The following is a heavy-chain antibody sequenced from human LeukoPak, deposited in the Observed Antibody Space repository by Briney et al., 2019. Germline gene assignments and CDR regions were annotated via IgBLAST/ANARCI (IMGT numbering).Heavy chain of an antibody. V-gene: IGHV1-69*13. CDR1: GGTFSSYA. D-gene: IGHD6-13*01. J-gene: IGHJ6*02. Sequence: ASVKVSCKASGGTFSSYAISWARQAPGQGLEWMGGIIPIFGTANYAQKFQGRVTITADESTSTAYMELSSLRSEDTAVYYCARTRQPADPYYYGMDVWGQGTTVTVSS. CDR3: ARTRQPADPYYYGMDV. CDR2: IIPIFGTA.